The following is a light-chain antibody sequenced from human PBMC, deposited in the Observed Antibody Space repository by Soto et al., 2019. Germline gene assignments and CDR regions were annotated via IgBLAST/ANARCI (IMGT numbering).Light chain of an antibody. CDR1: QSVSSN. J-gene: IGKJ1*01. CDR2: GAS. Sequence: EIVMTQSPATLSLSTGERATLSCRASQSVSSNLAWYQQKPGQAPRLLIYGASTRATGIPARFSGSGSGTEFTLTISSLQSEDFAVYYCQQYNNWPRRTFGQGTKVDIK. V-gene: IGKV3-15*01. CDR3: QQYNNWPRRT.